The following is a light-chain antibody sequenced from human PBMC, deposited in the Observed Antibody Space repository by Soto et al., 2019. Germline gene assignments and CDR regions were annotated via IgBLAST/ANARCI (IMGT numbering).Light chain of an antibody. CDR3: QQRSSWTRT. Sequence: EIVWTQSPATLSLSPGGRAPLSCRASQSVSTFLAWYQMKPGQDPRILIYDASNRASGIPARFSGSGSGTDFNLTISRLETEDFALYERQQRSSWTRTVGQGTKGEIK. V-gene: IGKV3-11*01. CDR1: QSVSTF. J-gene: IGKJ1*01. CDR2: DAS.